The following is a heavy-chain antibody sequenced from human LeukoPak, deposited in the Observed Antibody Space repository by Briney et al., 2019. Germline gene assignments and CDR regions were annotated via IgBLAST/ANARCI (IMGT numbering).Heavy chain of an antibody. J-gene: IGHJ6*03. CDR1: GGSISSYY. D-gene: IGHD6-19*01. V-gene: IGHV4-59*01. Sequence: SETLSLTCTVSGGSISSYYWSWIRQPPGKGLEWIGYIYYSGSTNYNPSLKSRVTISVDTSKNQFSLKLSSATAADTAVYYCARVVAVAGTYYYHYMDVWGKGTTVTVSS. CDR3: ARVVAVAGTYYYHYMDV. CDR2: IYYSGST.